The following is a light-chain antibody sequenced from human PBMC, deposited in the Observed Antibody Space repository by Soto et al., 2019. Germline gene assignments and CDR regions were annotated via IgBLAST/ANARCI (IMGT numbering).Light chain of an antibody. Sequence: QSALTQPASVSGSPGQSITISCTGTSSDIGDYKYVSWYQQHPDKAPKLMIFEVSHRPSGVSNRFSGSKSGNTASLTISGLQAEDEADYYCSSFTSTFTLVFGGGTKSPS. CDR2: EVS. J-gene: IGLJ2*01. CDR3: SSFTSTFTLV. CDR1: SSDIGDYKY. V-gene: IGLV2-14*01.